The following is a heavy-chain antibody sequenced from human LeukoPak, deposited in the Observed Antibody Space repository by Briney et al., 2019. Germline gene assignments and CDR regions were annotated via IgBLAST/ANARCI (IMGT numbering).Heavy chain of an antibody. J-gene: IGHJ6*02. D-gene: IGHD6-19*01. Sequence: GRSLRLSCAASGFTFSSYAMHWVRQAPGKGLEWVAVISYNGSNKYYADSVKGGFTISRDNSKNTLYLQMNSLRAEDTAVYYCARVVRGWNYYYGMDVWGQGTTVTVSS. CDR2: ISYNGSNK. CDR1: GFTFSSYA. V-gene: IGHV3-30-3*01. CDR3: ARVVRGWNYYYGMDV.